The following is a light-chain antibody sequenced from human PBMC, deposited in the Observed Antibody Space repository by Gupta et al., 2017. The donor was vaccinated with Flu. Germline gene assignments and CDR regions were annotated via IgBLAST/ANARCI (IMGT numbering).Light chain of an antibody. Sequence: DIQMTQSPSTLSASVGGRVTITCRASQSINSWLAWYQGKPGKAPKLLIYMSSSLHSGVPTRFSGSGSGTEFTLTISNRQPEDFANYCCHHYNSSPFTFGQGTRLEIE. J-gene: IGKJ5*01. CDR1: QSINSW. CDR2: MSS. V-gene: IGKV1-5*03. CDR3: HHYNSSPFT.